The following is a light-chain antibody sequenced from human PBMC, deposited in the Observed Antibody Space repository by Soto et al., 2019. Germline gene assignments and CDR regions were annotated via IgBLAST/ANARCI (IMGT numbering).Light chain of an antibody. CDR2: TNN. V-gene: IGLV1-44*01. Sequence: QSVLTQPPSASGTPGQRVTISCSGSSSNIGSNTVNWYQQLPGTAPKLLICTNNQRPSGVADRFSGSKSGTSASLAISGLQSEDEADYYCASWDDGLNGVVFGGGTKLTVL. CDR3: ASWDDGLNGVV. CDR1: SSNIGSNT. J-gene: IGLJ2*01.